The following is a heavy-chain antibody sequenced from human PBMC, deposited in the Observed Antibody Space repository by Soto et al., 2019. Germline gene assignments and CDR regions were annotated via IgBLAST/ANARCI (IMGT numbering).Heavy chain of an antibody. D-gene: IGHD6-19*01. J-gene: IGHJ6*01. CDR1: GFTFSSYG. Sequence: QVQLVESGGGVVQPGRSLRLSCAASGFTFSSYGMHWVRQAPGKGLEWVAVIWYDGSNKYYADSVKGRFTISRDNSKNTLYLQMNSLRAEDTAVYYCARDWNSAVAVPPPYYYGMDVW. CDR2: IWYDGSNK. CDR3: ARDWNSAVAVPPPYYYGMDV. V-gene: IGHV3-33*01.